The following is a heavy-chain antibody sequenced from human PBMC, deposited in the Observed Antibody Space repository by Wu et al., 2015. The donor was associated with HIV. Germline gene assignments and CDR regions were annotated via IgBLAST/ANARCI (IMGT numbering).Heavy chain of an antibody. CDR3: ARTVRRWLTKGIHYYYYGMDV. V-gene: IGHV1-69*13. CDR2: IIPIFGTA. J-gene: IGHJ6*02. D-gene: IGHD5-24*01. CDR1: GYNFASYG. Sequence: QAQLVQSAGEMKKPGASVRVSCKASGYNFASYGINWVRQTPGQGLEWMGRIIPIFGTANYAQKFQGRVTITADESTSTAYMELSSLRSEDTAVYYCARTVRRWLTKGIHYYYYGMDVVGPRDHGHRLL.